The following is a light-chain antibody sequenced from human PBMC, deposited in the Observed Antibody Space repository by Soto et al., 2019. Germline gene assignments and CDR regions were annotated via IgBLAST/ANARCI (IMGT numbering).Light chain of an antibody. CDR2: KAS. CDR1: QSISSW. J-gene: IGKJ4*01. V-gene: IGKV1-5*03. Sequence: DSQMTQYPSTLSASVGDRVTITCRASQSISSWLAWYQQKPGKAPKLLISKASTLQSGVPPRFSGSGSGTEFTLTISSLQPDDFATYHCQQYESYPMTFGGGTKVDIK. CDR3: QQYESYPMT.